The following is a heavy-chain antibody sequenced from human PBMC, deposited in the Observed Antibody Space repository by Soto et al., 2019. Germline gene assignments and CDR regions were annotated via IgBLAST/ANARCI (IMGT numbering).Heavy chain of an antibody. CDR2: INSDGSST. J-gene: IGHJ4*02. V-gene: IGHV3-74*01. Sequence: PGGSLRLSCAASGFTFSSYWMHWVRQAPGKGLVWVSRINSDGSSTSYADSVKGRFTISRDNAKNTLYLQMNSLRAEDTAVYYCARIGTNCTSTSCYAPLVYYFDYWGQGTLVTVSS. CDR3: ARIGTNCTSTSCYAPLVYYFDY. D-gene: IGHD2-2*01. CDR1: GFTFSSYW.